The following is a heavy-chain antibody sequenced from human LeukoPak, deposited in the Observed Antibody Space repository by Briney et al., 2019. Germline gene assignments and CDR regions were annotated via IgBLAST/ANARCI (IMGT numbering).Heavy chain of an antibody. CDR1: GFTFSSYA. V-gene: IGHV3-48*01. Sequence: GGSLRLSCAASGFTFSSYAMSWVRQAPGKGLEWVSHISSSSGTVYYADSVKGRFTISRDNAKNSLYPQMNSLRVEDTAVYYCARGAAVGTSRFDYWGQGTLVTVSS. J-gene: IGHJ4*02. CDR3: ARGAAVGTSRFDY. D-gene: IGHD6-13*01. CDR2: ISSSSGTV.